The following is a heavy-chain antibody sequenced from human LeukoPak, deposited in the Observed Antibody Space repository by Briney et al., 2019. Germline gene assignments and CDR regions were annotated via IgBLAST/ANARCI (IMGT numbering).Heavy chain of an antibody. D-gene: IGHD3-3*01. CDR2: INHSGST. CDR3: ARARSAWFDP. Sequence: SETLSFTCAVYGGSFSGYYWSWIRQPPGKGLEWIGEINHSGSTNYNPSLKSRVTISVDTSKNQFSLKLSSVTAADTAVYYCARARSAWFDPWGQGTLVTVSS. CDR1: GGSFSGYY. J-gene: IGHJ5*02. V-gene: IGHV4-34*01.